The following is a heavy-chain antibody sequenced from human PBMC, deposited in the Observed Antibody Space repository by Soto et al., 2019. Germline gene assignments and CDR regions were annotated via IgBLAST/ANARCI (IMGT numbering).Heavy chain of an antibody. Sequence: PGGSLRLSCAASGFTFSSYGMHWVRQAPGKGLEWVAVISYDGSNKYYADPVKGRFTISRDNSKNTLYLQMNSLRAEDTAVYYCAKVYCSGGSCPPGAFDIWGQGTMVTVSS. V-gene: IGHV3-30*18. J-gene: IGHJ3*02. CDR2: ISYDGSNK. CDR3: AKVYCSGGSCPPGAFDI. D-gene: IGHD2-15*01. CDR1: GFTFSSYG.